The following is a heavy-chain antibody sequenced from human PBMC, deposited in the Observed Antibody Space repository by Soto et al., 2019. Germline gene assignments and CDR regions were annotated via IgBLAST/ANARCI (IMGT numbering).Heavy chain of an antibody. CDR1: GGSISSGGYY. CDR3: ARDGGNWHDFDY. D-gene: IGHD1-20*01. J-gene: IGHJ4*02. Sequence: QVQLQESGPGLVKPSQTLSLTCTVSGGSISSGGYYWSWIRQHPGKGLEWIGYIYYSGSTYYNPSFKSRVTISVDTSKSQFSLKLSSVTAADTAVYYCARDGGNWHDFDYWGQGTLFTVSS. CDR2: IYYSGST. V-gene: IGHV4-31*03.